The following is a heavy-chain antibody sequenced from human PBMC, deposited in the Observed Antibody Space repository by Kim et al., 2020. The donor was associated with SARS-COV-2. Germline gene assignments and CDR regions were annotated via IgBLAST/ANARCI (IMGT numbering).Heavy chain of an antibody. Sequence: SETLSLTCTVSGGSISSSSYYWGWIRQPPGKGLEWIGSIYYSGSTYYNPSLKSRVTISVDTSKNQFSLKLSSVTAADTAVYYCARHKLVAVAGMRRGQMGHNWFDPWGQGTLVTVSS. CDR2: IYYSGST. CDR1: GGSISSSSYY. D-gene: IGHD6-19*01. V-gene: IGHV4-39*01. J-gene: IGHJ5*02. CDR3: ARHKLVAVAGMRRGQMGHNWFDP.